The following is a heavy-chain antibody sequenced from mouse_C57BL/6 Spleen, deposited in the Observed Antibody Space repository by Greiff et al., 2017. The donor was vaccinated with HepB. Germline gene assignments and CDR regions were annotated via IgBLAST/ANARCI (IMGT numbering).Heavy chain of an antibody. CDR2: IDPKSGGT. V-gene: IGHV1-72*01. Sequence: QVQLQQPGAELVKPGASVKLSCKASGYTFTSYWMHWVKQRPGRGLEWIGRIDPKSGGTKYNEKFKSKATLTVDKPSSTAYMQLSSLTSEDSAVYYCARSYSNPAWYFDVWGTGTTVTVSS. J-gene: IGHJ1*03. CDR1: GYTFTSYW. D-gene: IGHD2-5*01. CDR3: ARSYSNPAWYFDV.